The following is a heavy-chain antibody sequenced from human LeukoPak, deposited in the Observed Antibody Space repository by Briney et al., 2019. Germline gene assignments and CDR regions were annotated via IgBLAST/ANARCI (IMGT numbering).Heavy chain of an antibody. V-gene: IGHV3-48*01. Sequence: GGSLRLSCTASGFTFSRYSMNWVRQAPGRGLEWVAYIAYTGTIHYADSVRGRFAISRDNAKNSLYLQMNSLRAEDTAVYYCARDPHSLAYWGQGTRVTVSS. CDR2: IAYTGTI. CDR3: ARDPHSLAY. CDR1: GFTFSRYS. J-gene: IGHJ4*02.